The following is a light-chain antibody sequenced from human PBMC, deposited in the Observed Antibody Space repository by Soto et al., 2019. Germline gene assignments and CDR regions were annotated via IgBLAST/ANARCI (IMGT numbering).Light chain of an antibody. Sequence: EIVLTQSPGTLSLSPGERGTLSCSASQSVRSNYLAWYQQNPGQAPRLLIYGASSRASGIPDRFSGSGSGTDFTLTISELEPEDFAVYYCQQHGSSPLTFGGGTKVEIK. CDR1: QSVRSNY. V-gene: IGKV3-20*01. CDR3: QQHGSSPLT. J-gene: IGKJ4*01. CDR2: GAS.